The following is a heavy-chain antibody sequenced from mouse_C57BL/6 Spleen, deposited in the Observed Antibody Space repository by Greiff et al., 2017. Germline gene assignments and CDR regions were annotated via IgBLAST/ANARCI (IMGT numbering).Heavy chain of an antibody. Sequence: VQLQQSGAELVMPGASVKLSCKASGYTFTSYWMHWVKQRPGQGLEWIGEIDPSDSYTNYNQKFKGKSTLTVDKSSSPAYMQGSSLTSEDSAVYYCSRGYYGSSYGYFDVWGTGTTVTVSS. CDR1: GYTFTSYW. CDR3: SRGYYGSSYGYFDV. D-gene: IGHD1-1*01. CDR2: IDPSDSYT. V-gene: IGHV1-69*01. J-gene: IGHJ1*03.